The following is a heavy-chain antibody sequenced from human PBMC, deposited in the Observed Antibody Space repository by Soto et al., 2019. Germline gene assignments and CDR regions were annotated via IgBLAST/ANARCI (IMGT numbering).Heavy chain of an antibody. CDR2: ISCDGSSK. CDR3: ARDLQYQLGDFDY. V-gene: IGHV3-30-3*01. CDR1: GFTFSQYA. D-gene: IGHD2-2*01. Sequence: GGSLRLSCAASGFTFSQYAMHWIRQAPGKGLEWVTVISCDGSSKWYADSVKGRFTISRDNSKNTLYLQMNSLRAEDTAVYYCARDLQYQLGDFDYWGQGTLVTVSS. J-gene: IGHJ4*02.